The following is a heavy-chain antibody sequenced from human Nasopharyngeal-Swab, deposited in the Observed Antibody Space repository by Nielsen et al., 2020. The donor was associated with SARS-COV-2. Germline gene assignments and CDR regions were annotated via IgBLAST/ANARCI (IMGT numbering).Heavy chain of an antibody. Sequence: ASVKVSCEASGYTFNNYYIHWVRQATGQGLEWMGMINPGSGGTTYAQKFQGRVTMTRDTSTSTVFMDLSSLRSEDTAVYYCARRGRCSGSSCDMDVWGQGTTVTVSS. D-gene: IGHD2-2*01. V-gene: IGHV1-46*02. CDR2: INPGSGGT. CDR1: GYTFNNYY. CDR3: ARRGRCSGSSCDMDV. J-gene: IGHJ6*02.